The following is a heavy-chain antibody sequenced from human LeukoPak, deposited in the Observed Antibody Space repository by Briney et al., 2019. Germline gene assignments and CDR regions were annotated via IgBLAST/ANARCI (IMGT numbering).Heavy chain of an antibody. V-gene: IGHV4-39*01. Sequence: GSLRLSCAASGFTFSSYAMSWVRQPPGKGLEWIGSIYYSGSTYYNPSLKSRVTISVDTSKNQFSLKLSSVTAADTAVYYCARQGDYYDPDYWGQGTLVTVSS. CDR1: GFTFSSYA. CDR2: IYYSGST. D-gene: IGHD3-22*01. CDR3: ARQGDYYDPDY. J-gene: IGHJ4*02.